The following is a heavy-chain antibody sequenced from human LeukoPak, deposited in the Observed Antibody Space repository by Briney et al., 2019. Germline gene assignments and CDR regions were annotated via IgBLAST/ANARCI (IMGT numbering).Heavy chain of an antibody. CDR1: GGSISSSSYY. J-gene: IGHJ5*02. D-gene: IGHD3-3*01. V-gene: IGHV4-39*07. Sequence: PSETLSLTCTVSGGSISSSSYYWGWIRQPPGKGLEWIGSIYYSGSIYYNPSLKSRVTISVDTSKNQFSLKLTSVTAADTAVYYCARDRRGPIFGVREPATSWFDPWGQGTLVTVSS. CDR3: ARDRRGPIFGVREPATSWFDP. CDR2: IYYSGSI.